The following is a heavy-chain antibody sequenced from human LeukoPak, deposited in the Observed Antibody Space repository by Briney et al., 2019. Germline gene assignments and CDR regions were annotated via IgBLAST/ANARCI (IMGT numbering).Heavy chain of an antibody. J-gene: IGHJ4*02. CDR3: ARGLDCRSTGCYLDN. V-gene: IGHV3-7*01. D-gene: IGHD2-2*01. CDR2: IKQDGSEK. Sequence: GGSLRLSCAASGFTFTKYWMTWVRQAPGKGLEWVANIKQDGSEKFYVDSVKGRFTISRDNAKNSLDLQINSLGAEDTAVYYCARGLDCRSTGCYLDNWGQGTLVTVSS. CDR1: GFTFTKYW.